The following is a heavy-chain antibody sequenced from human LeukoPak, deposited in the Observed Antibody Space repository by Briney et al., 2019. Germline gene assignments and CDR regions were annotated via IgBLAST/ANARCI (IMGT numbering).Heavy chain of an antibody. J-gene: IGHJ5*02. Sequence: PSETLSLTCTVSGGSVSSGSYYWSWIRQSPGKGLEWIGYIYYSGSTNYNPSLKSRVTISVDTSKNQFSLKLSSVTAADTAVYYCARDERWNWFDPWGQGTLVTVSS. CDR2: IYYSGST. D-gene: IGHD2-15*01. V-gene: IGHV4-61*01. CDR1: GGSVSSGSYY. CDR3: ARDERWNWFDP.